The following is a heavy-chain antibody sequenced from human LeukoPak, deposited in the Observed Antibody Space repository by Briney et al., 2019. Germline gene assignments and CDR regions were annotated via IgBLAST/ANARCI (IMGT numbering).Heavy chain of an antibody. Sequence: GESLKISCKGSGNSFTSYWIGGVRPMPGKGLEWMGIIYPGDSDARYSPSFQGQVTMSADKSISTVYLQWSSLKASDTATYYCARHDTVTSTDCWGQGTLVTVSS. CDR2: IYPGDSDA. V-gene: IGHV5-51*01. J-gene: IGHJ4*02. CDR1: GNSFTSYW. D-gene: IGHD4-17*01. CDR3: ARHDTVTSTDC.